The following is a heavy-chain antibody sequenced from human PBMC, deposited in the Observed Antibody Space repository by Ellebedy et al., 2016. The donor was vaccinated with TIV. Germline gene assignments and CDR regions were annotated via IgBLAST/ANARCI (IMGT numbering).Heavy chain of an antibody. CDR2: IIPISDTA. J-gene: IGHJ4*02. Sequence: SVKVSCXASGGTFSSYVIIWVRQAPGQGLEWMGGIIPISDTANYAQKFQGRVTITADESTSTAYMELSSLRSEDTAVYYCAREAGNYAHFDYWGQGTLVIVSS. V-gene: IGHV1-69*13. CDR3: AREAGNYAHFDY. CDR1: GGTFSSYV. D-gene: IGHD1-7*01.